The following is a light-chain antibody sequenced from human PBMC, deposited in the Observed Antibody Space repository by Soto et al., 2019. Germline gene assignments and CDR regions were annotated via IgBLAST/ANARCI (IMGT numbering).Light chain of an antibody. CDR3: SSYTSSSTHNYV. Sequence: QSVLTQPASVSGSPGQSITISCTGTSREGGGYKYVSWYQQHPGKTPKLMIYDVSNRPSGVSNRFSGSKSGNTASLTISGLQAEDEADYYCSSYTSSSTHNYVFGTGTKVTVL. V-gene: IGLV2-14*01. CDR2: DVS. J-gene: IGLJ1*01. CDR1: SREGGGYKY.